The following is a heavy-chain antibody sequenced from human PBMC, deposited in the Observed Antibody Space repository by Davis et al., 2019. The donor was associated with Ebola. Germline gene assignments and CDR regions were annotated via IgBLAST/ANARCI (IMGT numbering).Heavy chain of an antibody. D-gene: IGHD2-8*02. CDR3: AHSRGGVTSRPYYYYGMDV. CDR2: INHSGST. J-gene: IGHJ6*02. Sequence: MPSETLSLTCAVYGGSFSGYYWSWIRQPPGKGLERIWEINHSGSTNYNPSLKSRVTISVDTSKKQFSLKLSSVTAADTAVYYCAHSRGGVTSRPYYYYGMDVWGQGTTVTVSS. CDR1: GGSFSGYY. V-gene: IGHV4-34*01.